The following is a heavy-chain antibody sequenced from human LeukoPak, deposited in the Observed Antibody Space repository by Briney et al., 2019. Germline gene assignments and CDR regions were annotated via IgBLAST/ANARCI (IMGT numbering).Heavy chain of an antibody. V-gene: IGHV4-39*01. CDR1: GGSISSSSYY. Sequence: AETLSLTCTVSGGSISSSSYYWGWIRQPPGKGLEWIGSIYYSGSTYYNPSLKSRVTISVDTSKNQFSLRLSSVTAADTAVYYCARQGLLGSCISTTCPYNWFDPWGQGTLVTVSS. CDR2: IYYSGST. CDR3: ARQGLLGSCISTTCPYNWFDP. J-gene: IGHJ5*02. D-gene: IGHD2-2*01.